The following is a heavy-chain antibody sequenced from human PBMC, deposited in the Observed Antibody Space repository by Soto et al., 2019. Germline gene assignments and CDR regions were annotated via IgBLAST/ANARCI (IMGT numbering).Heavy chain of an antibody. Sequence: SETLSLTCAVSGGSISSGGYSWSWIRQPPGKGLEWIGYIYHSGSTYYNPSLKSRVTISVDRSKNQFSLKLSSVTAADTAVYYCARSGHYYGSVSYYRPLPFDYWGQGTLVTVSS. J-gene: IGHJ4*02. CDR2: IYHSGST. D-gene: IGHD3-10*01. V-gene: IGHV4-30-2*01. CDR1: GGSISSGGYS. CDR3: ARSGHYYGSVSYYRPLPFDY.